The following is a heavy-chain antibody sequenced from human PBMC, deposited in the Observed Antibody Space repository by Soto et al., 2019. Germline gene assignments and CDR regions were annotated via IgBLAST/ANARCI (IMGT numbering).Heavy chain of an antibody. CDR3: ASRRGYSYGAFRFDP. CDR2: INHSGST. Sequence: SETLSLTCAVYGGSLSGYYWSRIRQPPGKGLEWIGEINHSGSTNYNPSLKSRVTISVDTSKNQFSLKLSSVTAADTAVYYCASRRGYSYGAFRFDPWGQGTLVTVSS. J-gene: IGHJ5*02. CDR1: GGSLSGYY. V-gene: IGHV4-34*01. D-gene: IGHD5-18*01.